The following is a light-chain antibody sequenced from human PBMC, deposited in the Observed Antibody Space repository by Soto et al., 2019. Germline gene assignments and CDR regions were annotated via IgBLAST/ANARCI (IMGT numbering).Light chain of an antibody. Sequence: IQLTQSPSSLSASVGDSVTITCRASQGITSYLAWYQQRPGKAPGLLIYSASTLQSGVPSRFSGSGYGTDFSLTISNLQPEDFATYYCQQLYSHPLTFGGGTKVDIK. V-gene: IGKV1-9*01. J-gene: IGKJ4*01. CDR1: QGITSY. CDR3: QQLYSHPLT. CDR2: SAS.